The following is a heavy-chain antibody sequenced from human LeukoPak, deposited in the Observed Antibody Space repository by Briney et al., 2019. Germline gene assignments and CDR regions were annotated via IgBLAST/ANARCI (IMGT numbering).Heavy chain of an antibody. CDR1: GYSISSGYY. V-gene: IGHV4-38-2*02. J-gene: IGHJ4*02. CDR3: ARILGDSSGYYLDY. CDR2: IYHSGST. D-gene: IGHD3-22*01. Sequence: PSGTLSLTCTVSGYSISSGYYWGWIRQPPGKGLEWIGTIYHSGSTYYNPSLKSRVTISVDTSKNQFSLRLSSVTAADTAVYYCARILGDSSGYYLDYWGQGTLVTVSS.